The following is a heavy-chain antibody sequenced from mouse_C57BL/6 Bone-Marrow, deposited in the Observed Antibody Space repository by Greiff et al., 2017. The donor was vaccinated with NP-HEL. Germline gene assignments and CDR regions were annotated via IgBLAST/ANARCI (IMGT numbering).Heavy chain of an antibody. D-gene: IGHD2-10*02. Sequence: EVKLVESGGGLVQSGRSLRLSCATSGFTFSDFYMEWVRQAPGKGLEWIAASRNKANDYTTEYSASVKGRFIVSRDTSQSILYLQMNALRAEDTAIYYCARDAWEYGDAMDYWGQGTSVTVSS. CDR3: ARDAWEYGDAMDY. CDR2: SRNKANDYTT. V-gene: IGHV7-1*01. J-gene: IGHJ4*01. CDR1: GFTFSDFY.